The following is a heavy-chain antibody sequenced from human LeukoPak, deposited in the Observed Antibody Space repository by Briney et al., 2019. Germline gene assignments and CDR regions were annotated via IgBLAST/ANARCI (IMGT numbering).Heavy chain of an antibody. V-gene: IGHV3-7*05. J-gene: IGHJ4*02. CDR3: AKDLGRQWLEQIDY. Sequence: GGSLRLSCAASGFTFSSYWMSWGRQAPGKGLEWVANIKQDGSEKHYVDSVKGRFTISRDNAKNSLYLQMNGLRAEDTAVYYCAKDLGRQWLEQIDYWGQGTLVTVSS. D-gene: IGHD6-19*01. CDR1: GFTFSSYW. CDR2: IKQDGSEK.